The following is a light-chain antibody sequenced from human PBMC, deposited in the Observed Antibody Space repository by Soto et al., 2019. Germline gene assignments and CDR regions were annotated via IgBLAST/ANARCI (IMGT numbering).Light chain of an antibody. CDR1: QRIISW. J-gene: IGKJ1*01. V-gene: IGKV1-5*03. Sequence: DIQMTQSPSTLSASVGDRVTITCRASQRIISWLAWYQQKPGKAPKLLIYKASSLESGVPSRFSGSGSGTEFTLTISSLQPDDFATYYCQQYNSYRTFGQGTKVEIK. CDR3: QQYNSYRT. CDR2: KAS.